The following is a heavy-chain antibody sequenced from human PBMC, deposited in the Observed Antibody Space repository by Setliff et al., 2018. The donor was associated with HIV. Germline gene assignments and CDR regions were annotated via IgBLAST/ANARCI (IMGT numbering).Heavy chain of an antibody. Sequence: SETLSITCAVSGYSISSGYYWAWIRQPPGKGLEWIGSIYHGGTTYYNPSLKSRSTISEDMSKNQFSLKMSSVTAADTAVYYCTRLAGGYADYWGQGTLVTVSS. CDR2: IYHGGTT. V-gene: IGHV4-38-2*01. CDR3: TRLAGGYADY. J-gene: IGHJ4*02. CDR1: GYSISSGYY. D-gene: IGHD5-12*01.